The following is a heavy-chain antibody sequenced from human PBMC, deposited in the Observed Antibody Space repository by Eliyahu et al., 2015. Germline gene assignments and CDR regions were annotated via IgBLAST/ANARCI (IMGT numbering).Heavy chain of an antibody. CDR3: AKDGHGSGSYYTD. Sequence: QVQLVESGGGVVQPGRXXSXXCAASGXIFSDNGLHWVRQAPGKGRGWVATIWYDGSNINYSDSVKGRFTISRDDSKNTLYLQMNSLRAEDTATYYCAKDGHGSGSYYTDWGQGTLVTVSS. CDR1: GXIFSDNG. CDR2: IWYDGSNI. J-gene: IGHJ1*01. D-gene: IGHD3-10*01. V-gene: IGHV3-33*06.